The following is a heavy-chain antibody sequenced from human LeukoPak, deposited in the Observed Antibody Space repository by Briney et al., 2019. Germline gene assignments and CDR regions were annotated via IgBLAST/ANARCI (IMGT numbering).Heavy chain of an antibody. CDR3: ARDLWRGIRVFDY. CDR1: GFTFSSYG. J-gene: IGHJ4*02. CDR2: IRYDGSNK. Sequence: GGSLRLSCAASGFTFSSYGMHWVRQAPGKGLEWVAFIRYDGSNKYYADSVKGRFTISRDNSKNTLYLQMNSLRAEDTAVYYCARDLWRGIRVFDYWGQGTLVTVSS. V-gene: IGHV3-30*02. D-gene: IGHD1-1*01.